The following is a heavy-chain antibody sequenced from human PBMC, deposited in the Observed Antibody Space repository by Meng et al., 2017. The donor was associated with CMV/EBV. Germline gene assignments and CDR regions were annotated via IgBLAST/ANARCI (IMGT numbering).Heavy chain of an antibody. CDR3: ARGYCSSTSCYTRYYYGMDV. Sequence: ASVKVSCKASGYTFTGYQMHWVRQAPGQGLEWMGWMNPNSGNTGYAQKFQGRVTITRNTSISTAYMELSSLRSEDTAVYYCARGYCSSTSCYTRYYYGMDVWGQGTTVTVSS. V-gene: IGHV1-8*03. D-gene: IGHD2-2*02. CDR1: GYTFTGYQ. J-gene: IGHJ6*02. CDR2: MNPNSGNT.